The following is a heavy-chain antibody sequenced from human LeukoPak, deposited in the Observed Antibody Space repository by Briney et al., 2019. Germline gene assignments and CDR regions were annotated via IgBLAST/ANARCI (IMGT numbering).Heavy chain of an antibody. J-gene: IGHJ4*02. Sequence: GRSLRLSCAASGFIFSSYGMHWVRQAPGKGLEWVALISYDRSNKYYVDSVKGRFIISRDNSKNTLYLQMNSLRAEDTAVYYCARDDLEFTGYYFDYWGQGTLVTVSS. CDR3: ARDDLEFTGYYFDY. D-gene: IGHD2-8*02. V-gene: IGHV3-30*03. CDR2: ISYDRSNK. CDR1: GFIFSSYG.